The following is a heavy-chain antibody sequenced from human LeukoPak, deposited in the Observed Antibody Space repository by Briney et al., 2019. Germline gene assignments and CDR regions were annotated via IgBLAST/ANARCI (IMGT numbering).Heavy chain of an antibody. V-gene: IGHV3-49*04. CDR1: GFAFDGFA. J-gene: IGHJ4*02. Sequence: PGGSLRLSCATSGFAFDGFAMHWVRQPPGKGLEWVGFIRRRACGGAAEYAASVKGRFIISRDDSKGIAYLQMTSLKTEDTAVYYCSRNGLVDFDYWGQGSRVIVSP. CDR2: IRRRACGGAA. CDR3: SRNGLVDFDY.